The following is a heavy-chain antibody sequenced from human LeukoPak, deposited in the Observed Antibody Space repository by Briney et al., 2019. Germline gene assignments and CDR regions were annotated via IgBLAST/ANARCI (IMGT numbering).Heavy chain of an antibody. D-gene: IGHD6-19*01. CDR3: AKDCSSGWYFFSYFDY. CDR1: GFTFSSYA. CDR2: ISGSGGST. J-gene: IGHJ4*02. Sequence: GGSLRLSCAASGFTFSSYAMSWVRQAPGKGLEWVSAISGSGGSTYYADSVKGRFTISRDNSKSTLYLQMNSLRAEDTAVYYCAKDCSSGWYFFSYFDYWGQGTLVTVSS. V-gene: IGHV3-23*01.